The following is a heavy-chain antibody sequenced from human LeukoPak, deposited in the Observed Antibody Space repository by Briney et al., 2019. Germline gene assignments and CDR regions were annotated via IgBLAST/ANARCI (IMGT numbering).Heavy chain of an antibody. J-gene: IGHJ3*02. D-gene: IGHD6-13*01. CDR2: ISAYNGNT. Sequence: ASVKVSCKASGYTFTTYGISWVRQAPGQGLEWMGWISAYNGNTNYAQRLQGRVTMTTDTSTSTAYMELRSLRSDDTAVYYCARGGSLGRAAALAFDIWGQGTMVTVSS. CDR3: ARGGSLGRAAALAFDI. CDR1: GYTFTTYG. V-gene: IGHV1-18*04.